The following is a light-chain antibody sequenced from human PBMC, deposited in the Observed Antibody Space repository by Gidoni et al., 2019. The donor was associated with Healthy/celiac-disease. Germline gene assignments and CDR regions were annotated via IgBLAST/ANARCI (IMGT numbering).Light chain of an antibody. CDR2: WAS. J-gene: IGKJ4*01. Sequence: DIVMTQSPDSLAVSLGERATINCKSSQSVLYSSNNKNYLAWYQQKPGQPPKLVIYWASTRESGVPDRFSGSGSGTDFTLTISSLQAEDVAVYYCQQYYSTPPTFGGXTKVEIK. CDR3: QQYYSTPPT. V-gene: IGKV4-1*01. CDR1: QSVLYSSNNKNY.